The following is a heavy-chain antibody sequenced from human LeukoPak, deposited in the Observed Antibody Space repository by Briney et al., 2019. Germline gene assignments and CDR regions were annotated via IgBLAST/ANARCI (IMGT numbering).Heavy chain of an antibody. Sequence: ASVKVSCKASGYTFTSYYTHWVRQAPGQGLEWMGIINPSGGSTSYAQKFQGRVTMTRDTSTSTVYMELSRLRSDDTAVYYCARGNAWGNYDKNTPTDYWGQGTLVTVSS. CDR3: ARGNAWGNYDKNTPTDY. CDR1: GYTFTSYY. D-gene: IGHD4-11*01. V-gene: IGHV1-46*01. CDR2: INPSGGST. J-gene: IGHJ4*02.